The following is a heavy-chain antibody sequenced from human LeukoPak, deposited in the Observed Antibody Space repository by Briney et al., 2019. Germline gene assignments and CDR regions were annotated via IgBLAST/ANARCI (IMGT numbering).Heavy chain of an antibody. CDR3: ARAPPSNGYSYHFDI. D-gene: IGHD5-18*01. CDR1: GFTFSKYW. V-gene: IGHV3-74*01. J-gene: IGHJ3*02. CDR2: IYIDGTGI. Sequence: GGSLRLSCTASGFTFSKYWMHWVRPAPGKGLVWVSRIYIDGTGIVYAGSVKGRFIISRDNAKNTLYLQMNSLRVEDTAVYYCARAPPSNGYSYHFDIWGQGTMVTVSS.